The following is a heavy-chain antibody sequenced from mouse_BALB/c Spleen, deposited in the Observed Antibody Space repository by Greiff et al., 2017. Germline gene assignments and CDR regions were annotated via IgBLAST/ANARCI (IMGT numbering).Heavy chain of an antibody. CDR2: INSDGGST. CDR1: EYEFPSHD. D-gene: IGHD2-3*01. V-gene: IGHV5-2*01. J-gene: IGHJ4*01. CDR3: ARQNDGYYGAMDY. Sequence: ELMLVESGGGLVQPGESLKLSCESNEYEFPSHDMSWVRKTPEKRLELVAAINSDGGSTYYPDTMERRFIISRDNTKKTLYLQMSSLRSEDTALYYCARQNDGYYGAMDYWGQGTSVTVSS.